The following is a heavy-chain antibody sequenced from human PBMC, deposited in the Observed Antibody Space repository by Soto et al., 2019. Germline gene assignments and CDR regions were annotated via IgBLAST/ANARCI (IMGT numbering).Heavy chain of an antibody. V-gene: IGHV3-23*01. D-gene: IGHD3-16*01. CDR1: GFTFSSFA. J-gene: IGHJ4*02. CDR3: ARDYSYACDY. CDR2: ISSSGGTT. Sequence: EVQLLESGGGLMQPGGSLRLSCAVSGFTFSSFAMSWVRQAPGKGLEWVSVISSSGGTTYYADSVKGRFTISRDNSKNTLYLQMNSLSAEDTAVYYCARDYSYACDYWGQGTLVTVSS.